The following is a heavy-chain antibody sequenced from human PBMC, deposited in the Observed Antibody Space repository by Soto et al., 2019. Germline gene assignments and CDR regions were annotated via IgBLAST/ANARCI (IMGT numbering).Heavy chain of an antibody. CDR3: ARDGQRAYYDFWSGYYTADYYYYGMDV. CDR1: GGSISSSNW. J-gene: IGHJ6*02. V-gene: IGHV4-4*02. CDR2: IYHSGST. D-gene: IGHD3-3*01. Sequence: SETLSLTCAVSGGSISSSNWWSWVRQPPGKGLEWIGEIYHSGSTNYNPSLKSRVTISVDKSKNQFSLKLSSVTAADTAVYYCARDGQRAYYDFWSGYYTADYYYYGMDVWGQGTTVTVSS.